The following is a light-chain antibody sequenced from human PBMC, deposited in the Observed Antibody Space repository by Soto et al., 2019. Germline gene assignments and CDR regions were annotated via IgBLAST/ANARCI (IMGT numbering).Light chain of an antibody. Sequence: QSALTQPASVSGSLGQSITISCTGTSRDVGYYNYVSWYQHHPGKAPKLMIYGVSNRPSGVSYRFSGSKSGNTASLTISGLQAEDEAHYYCSSGTTTSWVFGTGTKVTVL. CDR3: SSGTTTSWV. CDR1: SRDVGYYNY. CDR2: GVS. V-gene: IGLV2-14*01. J-gene: IGLJ1*01.